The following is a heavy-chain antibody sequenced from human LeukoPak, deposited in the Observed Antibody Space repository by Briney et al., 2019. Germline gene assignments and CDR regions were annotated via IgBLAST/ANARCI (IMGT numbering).Heavy chain of an antibody. J-gene: IGHJ4*02. Sequence: SVKVSCKASGGAFSSYAISWVRQAPGQGLEWMGGTIPIFGTANYAQKFQGRVTITTDESTSTAYMELSSLRSEDTAVYYCARGRYCSSTSCLRGFDYWGQGTLVTVSS. CDR3: ARGRYCSSTSCLRGFDY. V-gene: IGHV1-69*05. CDR2: TIPIFGTA. CDR1: GGAFSSYA. D-gene: IGHD2-2*01.